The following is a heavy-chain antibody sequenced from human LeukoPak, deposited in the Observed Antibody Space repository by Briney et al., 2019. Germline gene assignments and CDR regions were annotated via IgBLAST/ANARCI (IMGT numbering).Heavy chain of an antibody. J-gene: IGHJ4*02. CDR3: VSLEMATRYYFDY. CDR2: IYYSGST. Sequence: PSETLSLTCPVSGGSVSSSRYYWGWIRQPPGKGLEWIGSIYYSGSTYYNPSLKSRVTISVDTSKNQFSLKLSSVTAADTAVYYCVSLEMATRYYFDYWGQGTLVTVSS. D-gene: IGHD5-24*01. V-gene: IGHV4-39*01. CDR1: GGSVSSSRYY.